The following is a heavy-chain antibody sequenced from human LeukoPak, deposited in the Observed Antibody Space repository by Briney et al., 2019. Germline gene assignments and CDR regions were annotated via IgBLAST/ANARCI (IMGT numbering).Heavy chain of an antibody. J-gene: IGHJ4*02. CDR2: MNPNSGNT. V-gene: IGHV1-8*01. CDR3: ARQRGYTYVDY. CDR1: GYTFSRYD. D-gene: IGHD5-18*01. Sequence: ASVKVSCKASGYTFSRYDINWVRQATGQGLEWLGRMNPNSGNTDYAQRFQGRVTMTRNTSISTAYMELSSLTSDDTAVYYCARQRGYTYVDYWGQGTLVTVSS.